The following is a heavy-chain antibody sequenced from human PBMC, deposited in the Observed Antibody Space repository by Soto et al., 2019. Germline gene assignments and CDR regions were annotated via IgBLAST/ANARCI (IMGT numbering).Heavy chain of an antibody. V-gene: IGHV1-2*02. D-gene: IGHD6-13*01. J-gene: IGHJ6*02. Sequence: ASVKVSCKASGYTFTGYYMHWVRQAPGQGLERMGWINPNSGGTNYAQKFQGRVTMTRDTSISTAYMELSRLRSDDTAVYYCARGGSSWYRIYGMDVWGQGTTVTVSS. CDR2: INPNSGGT. CDR3: ARGGSSWYRIYGMDV. CDR1: GYTFTGYY.